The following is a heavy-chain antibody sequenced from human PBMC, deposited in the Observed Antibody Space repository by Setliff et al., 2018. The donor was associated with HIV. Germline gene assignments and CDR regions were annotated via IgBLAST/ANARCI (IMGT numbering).Heavy chain of an antibody. V-gene: IGHV3-72*01. J-gene: IGHJ6*03. D-gene: IGHD3-10*01. Sequence: GGSLRLSCAASGFTFSDHYMDWVRQAPGKGLEWVGRTRNKVNSYTTEYAASVKGRFTISRDDSKNSLYLQMNSLKTEDTAVYYCARGRLLWSGSYYYYYMDVGGKGTTVTVS. CDR2: TRNKVNSYTT. CDR3: ARGRLLWSGSYYYYYMDV. CDR1: GFTFSDHY.